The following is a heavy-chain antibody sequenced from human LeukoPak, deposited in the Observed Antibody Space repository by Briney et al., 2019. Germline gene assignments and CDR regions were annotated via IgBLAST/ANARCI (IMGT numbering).Heavy chain of an antibody. V-gene: IGHV1-2*06. D-gene: IGHD5-18*01. J-gene: IGHJ4*02. CDR1: GYTFTGYH. CDR2: INPNSGGT. CDR3: ARVWYRYGYFDY. Sequence: ASVKVSCKASGYTFTGYHMHWVRQAPGQGLEWMGRINPNSGGTNYAQKFQGRVTMTRDTSISTAYMELSRLRSDDMAVYYCARVWYRYGYFDYWGQGTLVTVSS.